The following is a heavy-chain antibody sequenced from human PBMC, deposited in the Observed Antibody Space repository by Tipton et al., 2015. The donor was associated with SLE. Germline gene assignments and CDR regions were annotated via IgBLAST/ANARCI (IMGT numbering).Heavy chain of an antibody. CDR2: IYTRGTT. J-gene: IGHJ3*02. V-gene: IGHV4-61*02. D-gene: IGHD5-24*01. CDR3: ARRRVEPGAFDI. CDR1: GGSISSGSYY. Sequence: TLSLTCTVSGGSISSGSYYWSWIRQPAGKGLEWIGRIYTRGTTNYNPSLKSRITISVDTSKNQFSLKLSSVTAADTAVYYCARRRVEPGAFDIWGQGTMVTVSS.